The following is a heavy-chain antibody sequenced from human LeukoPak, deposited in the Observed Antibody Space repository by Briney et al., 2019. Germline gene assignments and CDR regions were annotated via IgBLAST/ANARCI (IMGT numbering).Heavy chain of an antibody. Sequence: SQTLSLTCAISGDSVSSNSAAWNWIRQSPSRGLEWLGRTYYRSKWYDDYAVSVKSRITINPDTSKNQFSLQLNSVTPEDTAVYYCERALRYSSGWALDYWGQGTLVTVSS. D-gene: IGHD6-19*01. CDR2: TYYRSKWYD. V-gene: IGHV6-1*01. CDR1: GDSVSSNSAA. J-gene: IGHJ4*02. CDR3: ERALRYSSGWALDY.